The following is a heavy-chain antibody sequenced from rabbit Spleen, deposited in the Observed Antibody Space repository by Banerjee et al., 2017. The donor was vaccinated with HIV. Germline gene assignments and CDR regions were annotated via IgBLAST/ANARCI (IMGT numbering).Heavy chain of an antibody. CDR3: ASDVGGIYYNL. V-gene: IGHV1S40*01. CDR1: GFSFSSSKY. Sequence: QSLEESGGGLVQPGGTLTLTCTASGFSFSSSKYMCWVRQAPGKGLEWIACIYAGSSDSTYYASWAKGRFIMSRTSSTTVTLQMTSLTAADTATYFCASDVGGIYYNLWGPGTLVTVS. J-gene: IGHJ4*01. CDR2: IYAGSSDST. D-gene: IGHD5-1*01.